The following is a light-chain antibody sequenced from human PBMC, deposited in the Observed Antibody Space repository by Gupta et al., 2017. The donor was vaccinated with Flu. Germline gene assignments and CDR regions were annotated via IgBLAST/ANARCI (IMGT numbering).Light chain of an antibody. CDR1: QSLSSSY. V-gene: IGKV3-20*01. J-gene: IGKJ4*01. CDR3: QQYGGSRL. Sequence: QSLSSSYLAWYQQKPGQAPRLLIYGASSRATGVPDRFSGSGSGTDFTLTIGRLEPEDLGVYYWQQYGGSRLFGGGTKVEIK. CDR2: GAS.